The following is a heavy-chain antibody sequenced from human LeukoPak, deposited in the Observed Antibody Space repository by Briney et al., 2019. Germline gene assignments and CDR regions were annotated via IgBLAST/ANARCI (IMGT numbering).Heavy chain of an antibody. Sequence: GASVKVSCKASGYSFISYGITWVRQAPGQGLEWMGWISADNGNTNYAQKLQGRVTMTTDTSTSTAYMDLRSLRSDDTAVYYCARTHSSGWYSVGYYYMDVWGKGTTVTVSS. CDR1: GYSFISYG. CDR3: ARTHSSGWYSVGYYYMDV. CDR2: ISADNGNT. V-gene: IGHV1-18*01. D-gene: IGHD6-19*01. J-gene: IGHJ6*03.